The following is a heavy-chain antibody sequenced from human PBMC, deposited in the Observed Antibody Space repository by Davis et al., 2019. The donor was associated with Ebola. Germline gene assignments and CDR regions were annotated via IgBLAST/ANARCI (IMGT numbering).Heavy chain of an antibody. J-gene: IGHJ4*02. V-gene: IGHV4-61*05. CDR1: GGSISSSSYY. Sequence: MPSETLSLTCTVSGGSISSSSYYWSWVRRPPERGLEWVGYIYYSGSTNCNPSLKSRVTISVDTSKNQFSLKLSSVTAADTAVYYCARHGAMGPLYFDYWGQGTLVTVSS. CDR2: IYYSGST. CDR3: ARHGAMGPLYFDY. D-gene: IGHD4/OR15-4a*01.